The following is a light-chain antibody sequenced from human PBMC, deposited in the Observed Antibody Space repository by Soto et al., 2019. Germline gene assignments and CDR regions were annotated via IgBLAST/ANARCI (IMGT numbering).Light chain of an antibody. CDR1: SSNIGANYD. V-gene: IGLV1-40*01. CDR2: GNT. Sequence: QSVLTQPPSVSGAPGQRVTISCTGSSSNIGANYDVHWYQHRPGTAPELLIFGNTNRPSGVPDRLSGSKSGTSASLAITGLQAEDEGDYYCQSYDSTLSARYVFGTGTKVTVL. J-gene: IGLJ1*01. CDR3: QSYDSTLSARYV.